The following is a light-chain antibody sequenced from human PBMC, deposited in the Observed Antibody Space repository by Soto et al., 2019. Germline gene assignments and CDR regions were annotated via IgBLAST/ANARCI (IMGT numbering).Light chain of an antibody. J-gene: IGKJ2*01. CDR1: QRLSLW. Sequence: IQMTQSPSTLSASVGDRVTITCRASQRLSLWLAWYQQKPGQAPKLLIYKGSSLQTGVPSRFSGSESVSEFTLTISSLQPDDFATYYCQQYNSYPYSFAQGTNLEIK. V-gene: IGKV1-5*03. CDR3: QQYNSYPYS. CDR2: KGS.